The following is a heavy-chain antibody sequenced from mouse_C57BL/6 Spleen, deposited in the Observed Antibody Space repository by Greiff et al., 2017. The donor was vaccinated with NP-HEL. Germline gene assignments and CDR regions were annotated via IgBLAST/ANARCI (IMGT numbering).Heavy chain of an antibody. D-gene: IGHD1-1*01. Sequence: QVQLQQPGAELVKPGASVKMSCKASGYTFTSYWITWVKQRPGQGLEWIGDIYPGSGSTNYNEKFKSKATLTVETSSSTAYMQLSSLTSEDSSVYYCARYYSSSYPHWYFDVRGTGTTVTVSS. CDR2: IYPGSGST. V-gene: IGHV1-55*01. J-gene: IGHJ1*03. CDR3: ARYYSSSYPHWYFDV. CDR1: GYTFTSYW.